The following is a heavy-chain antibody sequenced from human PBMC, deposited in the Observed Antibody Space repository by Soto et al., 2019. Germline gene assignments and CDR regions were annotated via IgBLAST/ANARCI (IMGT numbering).Heavy chain of an antibody. CDR1: GFTFSTYS. V-gene: IGHV3-21*06. CDR3: ARESEDLTSNFDY. J-gene: IGHJ4*02. Sequence: PGGSLRLSCVGSGFTFSTYSINWVRQAPGKGLEWVSSISSTTNYIYYGDSMKGRFTISGDNAKNSLYLEMNSLRAEDTAVYYCARESEDLTSNFDYWGQGTLVTVSS. CDR2: ISSTTNYI.